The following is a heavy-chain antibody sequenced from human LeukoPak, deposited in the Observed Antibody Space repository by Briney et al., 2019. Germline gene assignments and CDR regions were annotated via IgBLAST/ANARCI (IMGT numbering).Heavy chain of an antibody. Sequence: GGSLRLSCAASGFTFNNHAMSWVRQAPGKGLEWVSAILGSGRSAYYADSVKGRFTISRDNSKNSLFLQMNSLRVEDTALYYCSKWGDYDVLTGYYDSDFWGQGTLVTVSA. V-gene: IGHV3-23*01. CDR1: GFTFNNHA. J-gene: IGHJ4*02. CDR2: ILGSGRSA. CDR3: SKWGDYDVLTGYYDSDF. D-gene: IGHD3-9*01.